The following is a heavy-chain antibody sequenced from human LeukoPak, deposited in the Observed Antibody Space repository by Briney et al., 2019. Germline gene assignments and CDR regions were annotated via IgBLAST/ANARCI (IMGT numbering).Heavy chain of an antibody. CDR1: GFTFSNAW. D-gene: IGHD5-24*01. J-gene: IGHJ4*02. CDR2: IKSKTDGGTI. V-gene: IGHV3-15*01. Sequence: GGSLRLSCAASGFTFSNAWMSWVRQAPGKGLEWVGRIKSKTDGGTIDYAAPVKGRFTISRDDSKSTLYMQMNSLKTEDTAVYYCTTYQRRDGYDHFDYWGQGTLVTVSS. CDR3: TTYQRRDGYDHFDY.